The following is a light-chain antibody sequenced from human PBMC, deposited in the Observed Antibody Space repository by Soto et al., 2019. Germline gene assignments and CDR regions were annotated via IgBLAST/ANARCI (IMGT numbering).Light chain of an antibody. CDR3: QHYDSSRT. V-gene: IGKV3-20*01. Sequence: EIVLTQSPGTLSLSPGERATLSCRASQSVSNNYLSWYQQKPGQAPRLLIYGASNSATGIPDRFSGSGSGTDFTLTISRLEPEDFAVYYCQHYDSSRTFGQGTKVDIK. J-gene: IGKJ1*01. CDR2: GAS. CDR1: QSVSNNY.